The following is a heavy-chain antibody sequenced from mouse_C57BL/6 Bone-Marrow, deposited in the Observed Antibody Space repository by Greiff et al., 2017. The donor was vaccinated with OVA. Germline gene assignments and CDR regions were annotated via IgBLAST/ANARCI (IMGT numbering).Heavy chain of an antibody. Sequence: VQLQQSGPELVKPGASVKISCKASGYSFTSYYIHWVKQRPGQGLEWIGWIYPGSGNTKYNEKFKGKATLTADTSSSTAYMQLSSLTSEDSAVYYCARAYGKGYAMDYWGQGTSVTVSS. V-gene: IGHV1-66*01. CDR1: GYSFTSYY. J-gene: IGHJ4*01. D-gene: IGHD2-1*01. CDR2: IYPGSGNT. CDR3: ARAYGKGYAMDY.